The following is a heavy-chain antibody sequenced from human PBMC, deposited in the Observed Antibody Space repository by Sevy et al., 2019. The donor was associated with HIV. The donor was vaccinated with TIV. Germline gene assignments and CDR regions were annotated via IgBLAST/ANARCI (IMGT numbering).Heavy chain of an antibody. V-gene: IGHV3-33*01. CDR1: GFTFSSYG. Sequence: GGSLRLSCAASGFTFSSYGMHWVRQGPGKGLEWVAVIWFDGSNTYYADSVKGRFTISRDIAKNTLHLKMNSLRADDTAVYYCARDLEFYDSGDYGPAFMPDYWGQGTLVTVSS. J-gene: IGHJ4*02. CDR2: IWFDGSNT. CDR3: ARDLEFYDSGDYGPAFMPDY. D-gene: IGHD4-17*01.